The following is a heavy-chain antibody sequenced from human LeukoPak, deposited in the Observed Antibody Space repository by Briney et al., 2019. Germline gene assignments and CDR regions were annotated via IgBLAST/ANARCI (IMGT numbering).Heavy chain of an antibody. CDR3: AKDYYYGSGSYYSPTWFDP. CDR1: GFTFSSYG. V-gene: IGHV3-30*18. Sequence: GRSLRLSCAASGFTFSSYGMHWVRQAPGKGLEWVAVISYDGSNKYYADSVKGRFTISRDNSKNTLYLQMNSLRAEDTAVYYCAKDYYYGSGSYYSPTWFDPWGQGTLVTVSS. D-gene: IGHD3-10*01. CDR2: ISYDGSNK. J-gene: IGHJ5*02.